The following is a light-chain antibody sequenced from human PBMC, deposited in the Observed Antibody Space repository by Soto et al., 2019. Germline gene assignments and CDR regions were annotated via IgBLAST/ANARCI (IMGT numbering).Light chain of an antibody. Sequence: QSVLTQPPSASGTPGQRVTISCSGTSSNIGTYTVNWYQQLPGTAPKLLIYTDYQRPSGVPDRFSGSKSGTSASLAINGLQAEDEADYYCQSYDTSLRDYVFGTGTKLTVL. J-gene: IGLJ1*01. V-gene: IGLV1-44*01. CDR2: TDY. CDR3: QSYDTSLRDYV. CDR1: SSNIGTYT.